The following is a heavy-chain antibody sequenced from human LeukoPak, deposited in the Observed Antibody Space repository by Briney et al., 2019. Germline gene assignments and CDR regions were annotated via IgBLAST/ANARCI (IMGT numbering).Heavy chain of an antibody. CDR1: GYSFTSDW. V-gene: IGHV5-51*01. Sequence: GESLKISCKVSGYSFTSDWIGWVGQVRGKGLEWIGMSYPVDADTRYRPSFQGHVTISSDKSISNAYLQWSSLKASDTAIYYCARRIEAHYYYDSSGYKSWFDPWGQGTLVTVSS. CDR2: SYPVDADT. J-gene: IGHJ5*02. CDR3: ARRIEAHYYYDSSGYKSWFDP. D-gene: IGHD3-22*01.